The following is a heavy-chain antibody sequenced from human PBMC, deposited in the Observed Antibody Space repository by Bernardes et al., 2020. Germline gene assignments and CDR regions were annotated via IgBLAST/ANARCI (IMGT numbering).Heavy chain of an antibody. Sequence: SESLSLTCAVYGGSFSGYYWSWIRQPPGKGLEWIGEINHSGSTNYNPSLKSRVTTSVDTSKNQFSLKLSSTTAADTAVYYCARAMVRGVTTFDYWGPGTLVAVSS. V-gene: IGHV4-34*01. D-gene: IGHD3-10*01. J-gene: IGHJ4*02. CDR3: ARAMVRGVTTFDY. CDR1: GGSFSGYY. CDR2: INHSGST.